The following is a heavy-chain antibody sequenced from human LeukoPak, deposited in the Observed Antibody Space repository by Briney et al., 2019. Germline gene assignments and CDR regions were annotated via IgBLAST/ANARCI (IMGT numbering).Heavy chain of an antibody. J-gene: IGHJ4*02. CDR3: ATRDYGDYGFDY. CDR1: GDSISSYY. CDR2: IYYSGST. D-gene: IGHD4-17*01. Sequence: SETLSLTCTVSGDSISSYYWSWIRQPPGKGLECIGYIYYSGSTNYNHSLKTRVTISVDTSKNQFSLKLSSVTAADTAVYYCATRDYGDYGFDYWGQGTLVTVSS. V-gene: IGHV4-59*08.